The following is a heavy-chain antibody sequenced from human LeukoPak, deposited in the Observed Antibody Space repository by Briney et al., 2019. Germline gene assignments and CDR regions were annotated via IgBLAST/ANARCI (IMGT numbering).Heavy chain of an antibody. CDR3: ARQATTVITTGIDY. Sequence: GESLKISWKGSGYSFTNYWIGWGRQMPGKGLEGMGIIYPGDSDTKYSPSLHGQVTTSAAKSISTAYLQWSGLKASATAMYYCARQATTVITTGIDYWGQGTLVTVSS. J-gene: IGHJ4*02. CDR1: GYSFTNYW. D-gene: IGHD4-23*01. CDR2: IYPGDSDT. V-gene: IGHV5-51*01.